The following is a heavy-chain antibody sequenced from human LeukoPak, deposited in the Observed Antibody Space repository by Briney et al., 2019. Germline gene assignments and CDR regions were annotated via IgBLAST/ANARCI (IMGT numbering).Heavy chain of an antibody. D-gene: IGHD6-19*01. Sequence: PGGSLRLSCAASGFTFSSSAMSWVRQALGKGLECVSVISGSGGSTYYADSVKGRFTISRDNSKSTLYLQMNSLRAEDTAVYYCAKGGSGWYVGLFDYWGQGTLVTVSS. J-gene: IGHJ4*02. CDR1: GFTFSSSA. CDR2: ISGSGGST. V-gene: IGHV3-23*01. CDR3: AKGGSGWYVGLFDY.